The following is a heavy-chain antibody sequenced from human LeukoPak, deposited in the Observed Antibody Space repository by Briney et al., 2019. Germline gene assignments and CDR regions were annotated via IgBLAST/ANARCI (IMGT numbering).Heavy chain of an antibody. D-gene: IGHD6-13*01. CDR3: STGGPVDQQLDSFHH. V-gene: IGHV3-15*01. CDR2: IKGRTDGGTT. CDR1: GFTFGDYA. Sequence: PGGSLRLSCTASGFTFGDYAMSWVRQAPGKGLEWVGRIKGRTDGGTTDYAAPVKGRYTISRDDLKNTVYLQMDSLKAEDTAVYFCSTGGPVDQQLDSFHHWGQGTLVTVSS. J-gene: IGHJ1*01.